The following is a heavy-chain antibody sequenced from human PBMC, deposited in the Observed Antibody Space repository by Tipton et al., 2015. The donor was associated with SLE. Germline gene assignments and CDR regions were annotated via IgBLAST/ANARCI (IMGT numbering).Heavy chain of an antibody. D-gene: IGHD2-15*01. J-gene: IGHJ4*02. CDR3: AKDRELAVEYYFDY. V-gene: IGHV3-30*02. Sequence: LSLTCTLYGGSFSGYHWSWVRQAPGKGLEWVAFIRYVGTNTLYADSVKGRFTISRDNSKNMLYLEMSSLRAEDTAIYYCAKDRELAVEYYFDYWGQGTLVTVSS. CDR1: GGSFSGYH. CDR2: IRYVGTNT.